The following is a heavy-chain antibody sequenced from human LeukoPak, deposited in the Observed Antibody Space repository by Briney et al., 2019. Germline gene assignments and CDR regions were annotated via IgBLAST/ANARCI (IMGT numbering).Heavy chain of an antibody. D-gene: IGHD6-25*01. CDR2: IIPIFGTA. J-gene: IGHJ6*03. CDR1: GGTFSSYA. Sequence: SVKVSCKASGGTFSSYAISWVRQAPGQGLEWMGGIIPIFGTANYAQKFQGRVTITTGESTSTAYMELSGLRSEDTAVYYCARANSQRGYYYYMDVWGKGTTVTVSS. CDR3: ARANSQRGYYYYMDV. V-gene: IGHV1-69*05.